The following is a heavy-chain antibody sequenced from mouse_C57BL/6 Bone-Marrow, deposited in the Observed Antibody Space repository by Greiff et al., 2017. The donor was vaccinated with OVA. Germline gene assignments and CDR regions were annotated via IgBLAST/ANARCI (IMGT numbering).Heavy chain of an antibody. Sequence: QVQLQQSGAELVKPGASVKISCKASGYAFSSYWMNWVKQRPGKGLEWIGQIYPGDGDTNYNGKFKGKATLTADKSSSTAYMKLSSLTSEDSAVYFCAREVYYSNCDYYAMDYWGQGTSVTVSS. V-gene: IGHV1-80*01. D-gene: IGHD2-5*01. J-gene: IGHJ4*01. CDR1: GYAFSSYW. CDR3: AREVYYSNCDYYAMDY. CDR2: IYPGDGDT.